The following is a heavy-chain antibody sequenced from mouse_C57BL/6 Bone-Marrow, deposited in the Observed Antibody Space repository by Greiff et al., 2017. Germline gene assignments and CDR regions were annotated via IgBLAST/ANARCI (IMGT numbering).Heavy chain of an antibody. V-gene: IGHV1-53*01. Sequence: VKLVESGPELVKPGASVKISCKASGYTFTSYWMHWVKQRPGQGLEWIGNINPSNGGTNYNEKFKSKATLTVDKSSSTAYMQLSSLTSEDSAVYYCARWGDYYAMDYWGQGTSVTVSS. CDR1: GYTFTSYW. CDR3: ARWGDYYAMDY. J-gene: IGHJ4*01. CDR2: INPSNGGT.